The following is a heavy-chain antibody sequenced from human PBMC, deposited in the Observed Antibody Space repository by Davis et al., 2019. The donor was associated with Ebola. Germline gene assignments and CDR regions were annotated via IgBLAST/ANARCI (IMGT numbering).Heavy chain of an antibody. V-gene: IGHV4-34*01. Sequence: SETLSLTCAVYGGSFSGHYWSWIRQPPGKGLEWIGEIYHSGSTNYNPSLKSRVTISVDKSKNQFSLKLSSVTAADTAVYYCAREQLELTRGFDYWGQGTLVTVSS. CDR3: AREQLELTRGFDY. CDR1: GGSFSGHY. J-gene: IGHJ4*02. CDR2: IYHSGST. D-gene: IGHD1-1*01.